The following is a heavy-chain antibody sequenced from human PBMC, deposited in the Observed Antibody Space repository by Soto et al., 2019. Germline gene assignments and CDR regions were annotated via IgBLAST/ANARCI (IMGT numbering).Heavy chain of an antibody. V-gene: IGHV4-39*01. J-gene: IGHJ6*02. CDR1: GGSISSSSYY. CDR2: IYYSRST. Sequence: PSETLSLTCTVSGGSISSSSYYWGWIRQPPGKGLEWIGSIYYSRSTYYNPSLKSRVTISVDTSKNQFSLKLSSVTAADTAVYYCASLHYDILTGYYGGSGYYGMDVWGQGTTVTVSS. D-gene: IGHD3-9*01. CDR3: ASLHYDILTGYYGGSGYYGMDV.